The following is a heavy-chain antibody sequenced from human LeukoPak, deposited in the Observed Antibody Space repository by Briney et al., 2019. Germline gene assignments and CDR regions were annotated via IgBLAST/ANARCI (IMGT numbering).Heavy chain of an antibody. D-gene: IGHD5-18*01. Sequence: ASVKVSCTASGYTFTVYYMRWVRQAPGQGLEWMGRINPNSGGTNYAQKFQGRVTLTRDTSISTAHMELSSLRSDDTAVYYCARGGTSGYSYGGPENFAYWGQGTLVTVSS. J-gene: IGHJ4*02. V-gene: IGHV1-2*06. CDR2: INPNSGGT. CDR1: GYTFTVYY. CDR3: ARGGTSGYSYGGPENFAY.